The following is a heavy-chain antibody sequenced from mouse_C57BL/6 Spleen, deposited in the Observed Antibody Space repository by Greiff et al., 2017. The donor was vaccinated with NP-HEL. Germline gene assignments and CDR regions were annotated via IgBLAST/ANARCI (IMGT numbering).Heavy chain of an antibody. V-gene: IGHV1-81*01. CDR2: IYPRSGNT. Sequence: VQLQQSGAELARPGASVKLSCKASGYTFTSYGISWVKQRTGQGLEWIGEIYPRSGNTYYNEKFKGKATLTADKSSSTAYMELRSLTSEDSAVYFCAIYDYDGGYYAMDYWGQGTSVTVSS. D-gene: IGHD2-4*01. J-gene: IGHJ4*01. CDR1: GYTFTSYG. CDR3: AIYDYDGGYYAMDY.